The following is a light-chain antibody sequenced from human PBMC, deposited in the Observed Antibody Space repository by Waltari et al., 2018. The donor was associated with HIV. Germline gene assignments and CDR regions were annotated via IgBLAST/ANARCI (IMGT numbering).Light chain of an antibody. V-gene: IGLV6-57*01. CDR1: SGGIGSTY. CDR3: QSYDGTTVV. J-gene: IGLJ2*01. CDR2: EDS. Sequence: NFILTQSHSVSESPGKTVTISCTRSSGGIGSTYIQWYQQRPGRSPDTVIYEDSQRPSRVPNRFSGSVDSSSNSASLTISGLKTEDEADYFCQSYDGTTVVFGGGTRLTVL.